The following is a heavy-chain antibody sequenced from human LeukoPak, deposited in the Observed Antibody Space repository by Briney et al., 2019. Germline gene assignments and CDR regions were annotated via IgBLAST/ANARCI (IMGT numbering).Heavy chain of an antibody. J-gene: IGHJ4*02. Sequence: SETLSLTCTASTDSISKSLYNWARDRQPPGKGLVWITKIYYHGNTYYNPSLSGRVTISVDTSKNQFSLQLNAVTAADTALYFCASVKLGYYYDTNGYFDSWGQGIPVTVSS. CDR1: TDSISKSLYN. CDR3: ASVKLGYYYDTNGYFDS. D-gene: IGHD3-22*01. V-gene: IGHV4-39*07. CDR2: IYYHGNT.